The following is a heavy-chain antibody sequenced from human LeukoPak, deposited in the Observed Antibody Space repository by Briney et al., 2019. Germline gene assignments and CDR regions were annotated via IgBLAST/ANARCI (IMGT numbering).Heavy chain of an antibody. D-gene: IGHD2-21*02. CDR1: GGSFSGYY. J-gene: IGHJ4*02. CDR2: IYTRGST. V-gene: IGHV4-4*07. CDR3: ARDLAGDFALDY. Sequence: PSETLSLTCAVYGGSFSGYYWSWIRQPAGKGLEWIGRIYTRGSTNYNPSLKSRVTISVDTSKNQFSLKLSSVTAADTAVYYCARDLAGDFALDYWGQGTLVTVSS.